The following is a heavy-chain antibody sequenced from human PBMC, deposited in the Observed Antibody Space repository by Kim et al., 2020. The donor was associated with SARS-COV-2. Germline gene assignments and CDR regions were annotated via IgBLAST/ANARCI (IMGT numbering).Heavy chain of an antibody. J-gene: IGHJ5*02. CDR3: ASISGA. CDR2: YSGST. V-gene: IGHV4-31*02. Sequence: YSGSTHYHPSLKSRVTISVDTSKNQFSLKLSSVTAADTAVYYCASISGAWGQGTLVTVSS. D-gene: IGHD2-21*01.